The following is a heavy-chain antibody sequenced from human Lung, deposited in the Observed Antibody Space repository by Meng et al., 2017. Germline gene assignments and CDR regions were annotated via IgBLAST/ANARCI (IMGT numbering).Heavy chain of an antibody. CDR1: GYTFAAYW. CDR2: IDPNNDHT. V-gene: IGHV1-2*06. D-gene: IGHD6-13*01. CDR3: ARDEDISAAGKLFGDY. J-gene: IGHJ4*02. Sequence: QVQSVQSGPEVKKPGASVKLSCKPSGYTFAAYWIHWLRQAPGQGLEWMGRIDPNNDHTQYAQNFQGRVTMTSDTSISTVYMELNGLRSDDTAVYYCARDEDISAAGKLFGDYWGQGTLVTVSS.